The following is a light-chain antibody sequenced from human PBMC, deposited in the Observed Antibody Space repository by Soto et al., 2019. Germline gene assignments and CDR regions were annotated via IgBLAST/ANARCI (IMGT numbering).Light chain of an antibody. CDR3: QQGDSFPLT. Sequence: DIQMTQSPSSVSASVGDRVTITCRASQGVGTWLAWYQQKPGEAPRFPIYTASTLHSGVPSRFSGSGSGTDFTLTITSLQPEDFATYYCQQGDSFPLTFGGGTKVEIK. J-gene: IGKJ4*01. CDR1: QGVGTW. V-gene: IGKV1-12*01. CDR2: TAS.